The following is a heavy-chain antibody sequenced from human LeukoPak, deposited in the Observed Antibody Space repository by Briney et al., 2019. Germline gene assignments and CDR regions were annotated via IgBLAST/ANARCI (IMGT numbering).Heavy chain of an antibody. CDR2: MNPNSGNT. J-gene: IGHJ4*02. CDR3: ARDLPRPRPDPHEFDY. V-gene: IGHV1-8*01. CDR1: GYTFTSYD. Sequence: ASVKVSCKASGYTFTSYDINWVRQATGQGLEWMGWMNPNSGNTGYAQKFQGRVTMTRNTSISTAYMELSSLRSEDTAVYYCARDLPRPRPDPHEFDYWGQGTLVTVSS.